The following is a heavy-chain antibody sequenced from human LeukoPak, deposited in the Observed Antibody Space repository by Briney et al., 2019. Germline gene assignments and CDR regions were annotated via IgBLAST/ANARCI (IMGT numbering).Heavy chain of an antibody. CDR3: ARRLTRFVFDY. Sequence: SKTLSLTCTVYGGSISSSSYYWGWIRQPPGKGLEWIGSIYYSGSTYYNPSLKSRVTISVDTSKNQFSLKLSSVTAADTAVYYCARRLTRFVFDYWGQGTLVTVSS. CDR2: IYYSGST. D-gene: IGHD3-16*01. V-gene: IGHV4-39*01. CDR1: GGSISSSSYY. J-gene: IGHJ4*02.